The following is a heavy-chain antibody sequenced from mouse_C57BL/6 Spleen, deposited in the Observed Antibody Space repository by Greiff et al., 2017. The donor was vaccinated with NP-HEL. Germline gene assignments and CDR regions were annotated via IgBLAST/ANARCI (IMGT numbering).Heavy chain of an antibody. CDR3: ARRPTYYGSSYGYFDV. V-gene: IGHV1-82*01. CDR2: IYPGDGDT. CDR1: GYAFSSSW. D-gene: IGHD1-1*01. Sequence: VKLMESGPELVKPGASVKISCKASGYAFSSSWMNWVKQRPGKGLEWIGRIYPGDGDTNYNGKFKGKATLTADKSSSTAYMQLSSLTSEDSAVYFCARRPTYYGSSYGYFDVWGTGTTVTVSS. J-gene: IGHJ1*03.